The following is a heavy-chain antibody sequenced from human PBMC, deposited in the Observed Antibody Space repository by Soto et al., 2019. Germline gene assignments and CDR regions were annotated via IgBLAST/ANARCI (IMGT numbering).Heavy chain of an antibody. V-gene: IGHV3-33*01. CDR1: GFTFSSYG. D-gene: IGHD6-13*01. CDR2: IWYDGSNK. Sequence: QPGGSLRLSCSASGFTFSSYGMHWVRQAPGKGLEWVAVIWYDGSNKYYADSVKGRFTISRDNSKNTLYLQMNSLRAEDTAVYYCARGSYSSSWYKRDFDYWGQGTLVTVSS. J-gene: IGHJ4*02. CDR3: ARGSYSSSWYKRDFDY.